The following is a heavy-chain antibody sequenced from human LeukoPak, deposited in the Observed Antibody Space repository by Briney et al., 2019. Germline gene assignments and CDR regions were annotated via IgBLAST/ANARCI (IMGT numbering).Heavy chain of an antibody. V-gene: IGHV5-51*01. CDR1: GYRFTNYW. D-gene: IGHD2-2*01. J-gene: IGHJ4*02. CDR2: IYPGDSDT. Sequence: GESLKISCKGSGYRFTNYWIGWVRQMPGKGLEWMGIIYPGDSDTRYSPSFQGQVTISADKSISTAYLQWSSLKASDTAMYYCARHGGYCSSTSCYAEYYFDYWGQGTLVTVSS. CDR3: ARHGGYCSSTSCYAEYYFDY.